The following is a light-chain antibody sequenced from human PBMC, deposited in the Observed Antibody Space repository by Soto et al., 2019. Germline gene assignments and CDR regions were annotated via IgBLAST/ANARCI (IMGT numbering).Light chain of an antibody. CDR3: NSYVGSNNYV. V-gene: IGLV2-8*01. CDR1: ASDIGRYNY. J-gene: IGLJ1*01. Sequence: QSVLTQPPSASGSPGQSVTISCIGTASDIGRYNYVSWYQHHPGKAPKLILYEVTKRPSGVPDRFSGSKSGNTASLTVSGLQADDEADYYCNSYVGSNNYVFGTGTKLTVL. CDR2: EVT.